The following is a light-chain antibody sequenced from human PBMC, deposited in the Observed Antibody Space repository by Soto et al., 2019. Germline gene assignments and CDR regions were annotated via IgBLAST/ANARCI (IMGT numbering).Light chain of an antibody. J-gene: IGKJ2*01. CDR3: HRYGYGADT. Sequence: ELVLTQSPGTLYLSPGERATLSCRGSESVRNNSLAWYQQQPGQPPRLLMFGASRRATGIPDRFTGSGSGADFSLIISRLEPEDSAVDFCHRYGYGADTFGQGTKLEIK. CDR2: GAS. V-gene: IGKV3-20*01. CDR1: ESVRNNS.